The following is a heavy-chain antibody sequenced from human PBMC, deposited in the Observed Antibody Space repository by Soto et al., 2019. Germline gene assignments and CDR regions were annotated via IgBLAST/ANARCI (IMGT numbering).Heavy chain of an antibody. CDR3: AKGVDGPHCTRTSCLFYFDY. CDR2: ISYDGSNK. J-gene: IGHJ4*02. Sequence: GGSLRLSCAASGFTFSSYAMHWVRQAPGKGLEWVAVISYDGSNKYYADSVKGRFTISRDNSKNTLYLQMSSLRAEDTAVYFCAKGVDGPHCTRTSCLFYFDYWGQGALVTVSS. CDR1: GFTFSSYA. V-gene: IGHV3-30-3*01. D-gene: IGHD2-2*01.